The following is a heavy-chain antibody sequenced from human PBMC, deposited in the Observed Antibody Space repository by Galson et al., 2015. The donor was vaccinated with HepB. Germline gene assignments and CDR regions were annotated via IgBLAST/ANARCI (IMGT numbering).Heavy chain of an antibody. CDR3: ARRRVHCSGGSCYRGPFDY. CDR2: MNPNSGNT. J-gene: IGHJ4*02. Sequence: SVKVSCKASGYTFTSYDINWVRQATGQGLEWMGWMNPNSGNTGYAQKFQGRVTMTRNTSISTAYMELSSLRSEDTAVYYCARRRVHCSGGSCYRGPFDYWGQGTLVTVSS. V-gene: IGHV1-8*01. D-gene: IGHD2-15*01. CDR1: GYTFTSYD.